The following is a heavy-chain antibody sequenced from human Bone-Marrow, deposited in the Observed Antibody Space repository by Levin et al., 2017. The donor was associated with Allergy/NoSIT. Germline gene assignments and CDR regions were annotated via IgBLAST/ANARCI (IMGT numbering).Heavy chain of an antibody. J-gene: IGHJ3*02. CDR3: ASGPIEAAPVYAFDI. CDR1: GFSLSTSGVG. Sequence: GSGPTLVKPTQTLTLTCTFSGFSLSTSGVGVGWIRQPPGKALEWLAVIYWDDDKRYSPSLKSRLTITKDISKNQVVLTMTNMDPVDTATYYCASGPIEAAPVYAFDIWGQGTMVTVSS. D-gene: IGHD6-13*01. V-gene: IGHV2-5*02. CDR2: IYWDDDK.